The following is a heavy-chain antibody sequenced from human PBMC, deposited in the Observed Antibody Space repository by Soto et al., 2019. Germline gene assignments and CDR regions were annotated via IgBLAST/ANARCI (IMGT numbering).Heavy chain of an antibody. Sequence: WASVKVSCKASGYVFTSYGISWVRQAPGQGLEWMGWIRPYNGDTKYSQKFEGRVTMTSDTSTTTAYMELRSLRSDDTAVYYCVRRMFYDFWGLHYYFDYWGQGALVTVSS. CDR1: GYVFTSYG. CDR2: IRPYNGDT. J-gene: IGHJ4*02. V-gene: IGHV1-18*01. D-gene: IGHD3-3*01. CDR3: VRRMFYDFWGLHYYFDY.